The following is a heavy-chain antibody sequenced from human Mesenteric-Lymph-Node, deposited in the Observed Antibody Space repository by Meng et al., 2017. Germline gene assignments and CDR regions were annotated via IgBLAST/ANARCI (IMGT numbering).Heavy chain of an antibody. CDR3: AKAPSSGWYGGYFDY. J-gene: IGHJ4*02. V-gene: IGHV3-23*01. CDR2: ISGSGGST. Sequence: GGSLRLSCAASGFTFTTYEMNWVRQAPGKGLEWVSAISGSGGSTYYADSVKGRFTISRDNSKNTLYLQMNSLIAEDTAVNYCAKAPSSGWYGGYFDYWGQGTLVTVSS. D-gene: IGHD6-19*01. CDR1: GFTFTTYE.